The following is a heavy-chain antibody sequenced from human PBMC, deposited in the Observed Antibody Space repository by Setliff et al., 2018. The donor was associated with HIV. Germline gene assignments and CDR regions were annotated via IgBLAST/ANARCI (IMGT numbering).Heavy chain of an antibody. CDR1: GYTFLNYG. V-gene: IGHV1-18*01. D-gene: IGHD6-19*01. Sequence: ASVKVSCKASGYTFLNYGISWVRQTPGRGLEWMAWNNVGNGNTKTARKFQGRVALTKDTSTSTAHMELRNLRSDDTAVYYCARDSGMAVVGTWRRLDPWGQGTLVTVSS. CDR2: NNVGNGNT. J-gene: IGHJ5*02. CDR3: ARDSGMAVVGTWRRLDP.